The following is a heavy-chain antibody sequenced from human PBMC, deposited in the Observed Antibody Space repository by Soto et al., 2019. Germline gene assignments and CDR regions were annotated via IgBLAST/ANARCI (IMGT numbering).Heavy chain of an antibody. CDR3: VRERGWHLYLDY. CDR1: GFPFSRHS. Sequence: GGSLRLSCAASGFPFSRHSMNWVRQAPGKGLEWVALISHDSTFIYYADSVKGRFTVSRDNDKNSVFLQMNSLRTEDTALYYCVRERGWHLYLDYWGQGAQVTVSS. CDR2: ISHDSTFI. V-gene: IGHV3-21*01. J-gene: IGHJ4*02.